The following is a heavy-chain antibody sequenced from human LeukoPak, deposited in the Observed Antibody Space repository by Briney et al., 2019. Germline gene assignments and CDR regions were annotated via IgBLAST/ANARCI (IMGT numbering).Heavy chain of an antibody. Sequence: PGGSLRLSCATSGFTFSTYAMTWVRQAPGKGLEWVSAISGVGDDTFYMDSVKGRFTISRDSSTNTLNLQMNSLRAEDTAVYYCARWKARWPPMDVWGQGTTVTVSS. V-gene: IGHV3-23*01. CDR3: ARWKARWPPMDV. D-gene: IGHD4-23*01. CDR2: ISGVGDDT. J-gene: IGHJ6*02. CDR1: GFTFSTYA.